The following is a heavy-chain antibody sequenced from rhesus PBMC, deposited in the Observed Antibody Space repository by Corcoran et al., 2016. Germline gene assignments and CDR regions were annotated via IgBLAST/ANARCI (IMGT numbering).Heavy chain of an antibody. D-gene: IGHD4-29*01. Sequence: EVQLVETGGGLVQPGGSLKLSCAASGFTFSSYGMSWVRQAPGKGLEWVSVINSGGGSTYYADSVNGRFTISRDNSKNTLSLQMHSLRAEDTAVYYCAKEGDYGTDFDYWGQGVLVTVSS. CDR1: GFTFSSYG. CDR2: INSGGGST. CDR3: AKEGDYGTDFDY. J-gene: IGHJ4*01. V-gene: IGHV3S5*01.